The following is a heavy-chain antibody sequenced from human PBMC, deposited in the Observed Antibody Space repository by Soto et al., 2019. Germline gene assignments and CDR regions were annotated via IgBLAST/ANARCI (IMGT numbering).Heavy chain of an antibody. V-gene: IGHV4-59*08. CDR1: GGSTSSYY. Sequence: SETLSLTCTVSGGSTSSYYWSWIRQPPGKGLEWIGYIYYIGSTNYNPSLKSRVTISIDTSKNQFSLKLNSVTAADTAVYYCARLSINNNHWFDPWGQGTLVTVSS. CDR2: IYYIGST. CDR3: ARLSINNNHWFDP. D-gene: IGHD1-1*01. J-gene: IGHJ5*02.